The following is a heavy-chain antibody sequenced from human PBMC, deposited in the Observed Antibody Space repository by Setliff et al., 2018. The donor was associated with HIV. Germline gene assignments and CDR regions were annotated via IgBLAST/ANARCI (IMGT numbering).Heavy chain of an antibody. D-gene: IGHD2-8*01. V-gene: IGHV3-11*04. CDR3: AREFCTNGVCYTSYFQY. J-gene: IGHJ1*01. Sequence: LRLSCAASGFSFSDYYMSWIRQAPGKGLEWVSYIRSRGSTIYYADSVKGRFTISRDNAKNLLYLQMNSLRAEDTAVYYCAREFCTNGVCYTSYFQYWGQGTLVTVSS. CDR2: IRSRGSTI. CDR1: GFSFSDYY.